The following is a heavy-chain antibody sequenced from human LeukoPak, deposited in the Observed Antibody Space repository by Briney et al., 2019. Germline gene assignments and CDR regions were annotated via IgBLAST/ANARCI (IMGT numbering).Heavy chain of an antibody. CDR1: GFTFSSYA. CDR3: AGDFMVRGVAVGH. Sequence: GGSLRLSCAASGFTFSSYAMSWVRQAPGKGLEWVSVIYSGGSTYYADSVKGRFTISRDNSKNTLYLQMNSLRAEDTAVYYCAGDFMVRGVAVGHWGQGTLVTVSS. V-gene: IGHV3-66*01. D-gene: IGHD3-10*01. J-gene: IGHJ4*02. CDR2: IYSGGST.